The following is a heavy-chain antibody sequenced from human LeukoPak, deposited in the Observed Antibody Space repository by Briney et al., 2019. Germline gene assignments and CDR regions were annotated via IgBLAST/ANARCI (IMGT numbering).Heavy chain of an antibody. V-gene: IGHV1-69*04. D-gene: IGHD2-2*01. CDR3: ARGSPGQLSSIFDY. CDR1: GGTFSSYA. J-gene: IGHJ4*02. Sequence: ASVKVSCKASGGTFSSYAISWVRQAPGQVLEWMGRIIPILGIANYAQKFQGRVTITADKSTSTAYMELSSLRSEDTAEYYCARGSPGQLSSIFDYWGQGTLVTVSS. CDR2: IIPILGIA.